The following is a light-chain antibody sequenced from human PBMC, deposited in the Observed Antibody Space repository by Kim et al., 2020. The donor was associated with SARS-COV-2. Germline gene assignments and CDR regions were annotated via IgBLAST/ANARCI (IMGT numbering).Light chain of an antibody. J-gene: IGKJ1*01. CDR3: QQYGSSPWT. Sequence: SPGERATLSCRASQSVSSSYLAWYQQKPGQAPRLLIYGASSRATGIPDRFSGSGSGTDFTLNISRLEPEDVAVYYCQQYGSSPWTFGQGTKVDIK. CDR2: GAS. CDR1: QSVSSSY. V-gene: IGKV3-20*01.